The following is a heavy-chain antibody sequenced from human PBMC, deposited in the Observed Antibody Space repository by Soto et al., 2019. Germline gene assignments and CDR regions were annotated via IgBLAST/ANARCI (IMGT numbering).Heavy chain of an antibody. CDR3: ARALKSGYSSGWYSTLNYYYGMDV. CDR1: GFTFDDYG. D-gene: IGHD6-19*01. J-gene: IGHJ6*02. Sequence: SGGSLRLSCAASGFTFDDYGMSWVRQAPGKGLEWVSGINWNGGSTGYADSVKGRFTISRDNAKNSLYLQMNSLRAEDTALYYCARALKSGYSSGWYSTLNYYYGMDVWGQGTTVTVSS. V-gene: IGHV3-20*04. CDR2: INWNGGST.